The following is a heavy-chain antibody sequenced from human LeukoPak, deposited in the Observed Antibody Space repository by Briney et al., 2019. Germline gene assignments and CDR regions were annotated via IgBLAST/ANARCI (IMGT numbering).Heavy chain of an antibody. Sequence: GASVKVSCKASGGTFSSYVISWVRQAPGQGLQWMGGIIPIFGTANYAQKFQGRVTITADESTSTAYMELSSLRSEDTAVYYCARDRSMVRGVIGGYFDYWGQGTLVTVSS. CDR1: GGTFSSYV. V-gene: IGHV1-69*13. J-gene: IGHJ4*02. CDR2: IIPIFGTA. CDR3: ARDRSMVRGVIGGYFDY. D-gene: IGHD3-10*01.